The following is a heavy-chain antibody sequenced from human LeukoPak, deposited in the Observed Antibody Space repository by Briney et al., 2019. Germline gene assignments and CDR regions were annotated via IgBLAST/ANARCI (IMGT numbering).Heavy chain of an antibody. CDR3: ARKITYYYGSGSYYKGDAFDI. CDR2: MNPNSGNT. CDR1: GYTFTRYD. Sequence: ASVKVSCKASGYTFTRYDINWVRQATGQGLEWMGWMNPNSGNTGYAQKFQGRVTMTRNTSISTAYMELSSLRSEDTAVHYCARKITYYYGSGSYYKGDAFDIWGQGTMVTVSS. V-gene: IGHV1-8*01. D-gene: IGHD3-10*01. J-gene: IGHJ3*02.